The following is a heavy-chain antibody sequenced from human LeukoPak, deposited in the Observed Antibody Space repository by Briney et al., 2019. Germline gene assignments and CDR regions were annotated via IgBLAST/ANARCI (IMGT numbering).Heavy chain of an antibody. CDR3: ARDSRYYYDSSAHSYYYYGMDV. CDR1: GGSISSYY. V-gene: IGHV4-59*01. Sequence: SETLSLTCTVSGGSISSYYWSWIRQPPGKGLEWIGYIYYSGSTNYNPSLKSRVTISVDTSKNQFFLKLSSVTAADTAVYYCARDSRYYYDSSAHSYYYYGMDVWGQGTTVTVSS. J-gene: IGHJ6*02. D-gene: IGHD3-22*01. CDR2: IYYSGST.